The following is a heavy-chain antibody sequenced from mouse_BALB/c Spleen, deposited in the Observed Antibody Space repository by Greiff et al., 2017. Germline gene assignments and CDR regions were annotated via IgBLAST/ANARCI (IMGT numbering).Heavy chain of an antibody. CDR1: GFTFSSYG. CDR2: INSNGGST. D-gene: IGHD2-10*01. J-gene: IGHJ4*01. CDR3: ARDPAYYGNYGGLDY. V-gene: IGHV5-6-3*01. Sequence: EVKLVESGGGLVQPGGSLKLSCAASGFTFSSYGMSWVRQTPDKRLELVATINSNGGSTYYPDSVKGRFTISRDNAKNTLYLQMSSLKSEDTAMYYCARDPAYYGNYGGLDYWGQGTSVTVSS.